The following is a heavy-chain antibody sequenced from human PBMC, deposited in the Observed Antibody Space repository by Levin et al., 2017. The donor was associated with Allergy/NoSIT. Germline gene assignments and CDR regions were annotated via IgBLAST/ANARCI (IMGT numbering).Heavy chain of an antibody. Sequence: GESLKISCAASGFTFSSYWMSWVRQAPGKGLEWVANIKQDGGEKYYVDSVKGRFTISRDNAKNSLYLQMNSLRAEDTAVYYCARVTGNPFDYWGQGTLVTVSS. J-gene: IGHJ4*02. D-gene: IGHD1-14*01. CDR2: IKQDGGEK. V-gene: IGHV3-7*04. CDR1: GFTFSSYW. CDR3: ARVTGNPFDY.